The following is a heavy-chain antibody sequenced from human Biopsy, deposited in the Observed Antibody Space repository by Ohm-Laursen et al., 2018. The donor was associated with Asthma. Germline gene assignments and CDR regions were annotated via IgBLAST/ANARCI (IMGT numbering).Heavy chain of an antibody. CDR3: ARGYSGSDRIVYYYSGLEV. D-gene: IGHD5-12*01. CDR2: FIPVLGTP. CDR1: GYSFSNYA. V-gene: IGHV1-69*13. J-gene: IGHJ6*02. Sequence: SVKVSCKASGYSFSNYAISWVRQAPGQGLEWMGGFIPVLGTPDHAQMFEGRVTITADESTSTAYMELSSLSSEDTAVYYWARGYSGSDRIVYYYSGLEVWGQGTTVTVSS.